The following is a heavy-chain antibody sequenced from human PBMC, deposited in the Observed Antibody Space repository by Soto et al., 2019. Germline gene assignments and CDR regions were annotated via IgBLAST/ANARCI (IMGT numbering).Heavy chain of an antibody. V-gene: IGHV4-31*03. CDR1: GGSISSGGYY. CDR3: ARSLTYYDIFREGLKGSFDL. J-gene: IGHJ2*01. Sequence: QVQLQESGPGLVKPSQTLSLTCTVSGGSISSGGYYWSWIRQHPGKGLEWIGYIYYSGSTYYNPSLKSRVTISVDTSKNQFSLKLSSVTAADTAVYYCARSLTYYDIFREGLKGSFDLWGRGTLVTLSS. D-gene: IGHD3-9*01. CDR2: IYYSGST.